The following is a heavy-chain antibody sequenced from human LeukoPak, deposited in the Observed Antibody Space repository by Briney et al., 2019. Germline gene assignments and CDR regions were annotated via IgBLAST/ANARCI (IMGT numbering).Heavy chain of an antibody. CDR3: ASGPGLGNPYYYYMDV. V-gene: IGHV1-69*01. D-gene: IGHD7-27*01. CDR1: GGTFSSYA. Sequence: GSSVKVSCKASGGTFSSYAISWVRQAPGQGLGWMGGIIPIFGTANYAQKFQGRVTITADESTSTAYMELSSLRSADTAVYYCASGPGLGNPYYYYMDVWGKGTTVTVSS. J-gene: IGHJ6*03. CDR2: IIPIFGTA.